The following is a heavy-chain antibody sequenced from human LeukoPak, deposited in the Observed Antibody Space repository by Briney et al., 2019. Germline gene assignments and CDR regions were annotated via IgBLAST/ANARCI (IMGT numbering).Heavy chain of an antibody. CDR1: GYTFTGYY. CDR2: INPNSGGT. V-gene: IGHV1-2*02. J-gene: IGHJ4*02. CDR3: ASDEYYYDSSGQHQPGY. Sequence: GASVKVSCKASGYTFTGYYMHWVRQAPGQGLEWMGWINPNSGGTNYAQKFQCRVTMTRDTSISTAYMELSRLRSDDTAVYYCASDEYYYDSSGQHQPGYWGQGTLVTVSS. D-gene: IGHD3-22*01.